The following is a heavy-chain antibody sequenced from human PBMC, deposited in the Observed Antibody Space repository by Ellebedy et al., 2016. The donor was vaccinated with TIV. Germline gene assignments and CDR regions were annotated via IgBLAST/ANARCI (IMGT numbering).Heavy chain of an antibody. CDR1: GFSFRSYW. Sequence: GESLKISCAASGFSFRSYWMSWVRQAPGKGLEWVANIYQDGGVQYYVDSVKGRFTISRDNAKNSLFLQMNSLRAEDTAVYYCARRASYGDYAVQVNPWFDPWGQGTLVTVSS. V-gene: IGHV3-7*01. J-gene: IGHJ5*02. CDR3: ARRASYGDYAVQVNPWFDP. CDR2: IYQDGGVQ. D-gene: IGHD4-17*01.